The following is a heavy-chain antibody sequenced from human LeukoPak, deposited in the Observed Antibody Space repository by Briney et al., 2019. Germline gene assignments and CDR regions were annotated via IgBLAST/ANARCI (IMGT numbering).Heavy chain of an antibody. CDR1: GGSFSGYY. J-gene: IGHJ4*02. CDR2: INHSGST. Sequence: SSETLSLTCAVYGGSFSGYYWSWIRQPPGKGLEWIGEINHSGSTNYNPSLKSRVTISVDTSKNQFSLKLGSVTAADTAVYYCASFTDYPGYFDYWGQGTLVTVSS. CDR3: ASFTDYPGYFDY. V-gene: IGHV4-34*01. D-gene: IGHD5-12*01.